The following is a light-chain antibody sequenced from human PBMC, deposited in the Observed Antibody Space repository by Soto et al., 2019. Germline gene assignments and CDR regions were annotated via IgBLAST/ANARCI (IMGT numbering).Light chain of an antibody. Sequence: IVLTQSPGILSLSAGERASLSCGASQSISSSFLAWYKQKPGQAPRLLRYGASSRATGIPDRFSGTGSETDFTLTISRLEPEDFEVYYCQQYDNSPITFGQGTRLEIK. CDR3: QQYDNSPIT. V-gene: IGKV3-20*01. J-gene: IGKJ5*01. CDR2: GAS. CDR1: QSISSSF.